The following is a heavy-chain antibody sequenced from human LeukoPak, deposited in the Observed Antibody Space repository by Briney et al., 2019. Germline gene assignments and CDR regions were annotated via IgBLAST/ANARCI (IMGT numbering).Heavy chain of an antibody. CDR1: GFTFSSYG. Sequence: SGGSLRLSCAAPGFTFSSYGMHWVRQAPGKGLEWVAVISYDGSNKYYADSVKGLFTISRDNSKNTLYLQMNSLRAEDTAVYYCAKVRLRYFDSRFDYWGQGTLVTVSS. D-gene: IGHD3-9*01. CDR2: ISYDGSNK. J-gene: IGHJ4*02. V-gene: IGHV3-30*18. CDR3: AKVRLRYFDSRFDY.